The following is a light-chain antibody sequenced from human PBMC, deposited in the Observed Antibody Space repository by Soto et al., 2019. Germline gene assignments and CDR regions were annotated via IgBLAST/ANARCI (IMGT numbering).Light chain of an antibody. V-gene: IGKV1-33*01. J-gene: IGKJ4*01. CDR2: DAS. CDR3: QQYEELPLT. Sequence: DVQLTQSPSTLSASVGDRVAITCQASQSIANYLNWFQFRPGKAPQLLISDASHLEPGVPSRFSGERSGSDFTLIINNLQPEDFETYYCQQYEELPLTFGGGTKVDIK. CDR1: QSIANY.